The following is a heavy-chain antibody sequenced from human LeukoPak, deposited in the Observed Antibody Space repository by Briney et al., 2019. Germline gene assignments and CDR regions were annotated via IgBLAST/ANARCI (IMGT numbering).Heavy chain of an antibody. Sequence: PSETLSLTCAVYGGSFSGYYWSWIRQPPGKGLEWIGEINHSGSTNYNPSLKSRVTISVDTSKNQFSLKLSSVTAADTAVYYCARGWRLGVTTVTYYYYGMDVWGQGTTVTVSS. CDR3: ARGWRLGVTTVTYYYYGMDV. CDR1: GGSFSGYY. D-gene: IGHD4-11*01. J-gene: IGHJ6*02. V-gene: IGHV4-34*01. CDR2: INHSGST.